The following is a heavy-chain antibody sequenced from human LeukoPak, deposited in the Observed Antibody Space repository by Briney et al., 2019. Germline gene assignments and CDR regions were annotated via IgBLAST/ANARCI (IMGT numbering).Heavy chain of an antibody. CDR1: GYTFTTYD. D-gene: IGHD3-22*01. V-gene: IGHV1-8*03. Sequence: ASVKVSCKASGYTFTTYDINWVRQAAGQGLEWMGWMNPNSGNTGYAQKFQGRLTITRNASISTAYMELSSLRSDDTAVYYCARTKLDNSEIYNWGQGTLVTVSS. J-gene: IGHJ4*02. CDR2: MNPNSGNT. CDR3: ARTKLDNSEIYN.